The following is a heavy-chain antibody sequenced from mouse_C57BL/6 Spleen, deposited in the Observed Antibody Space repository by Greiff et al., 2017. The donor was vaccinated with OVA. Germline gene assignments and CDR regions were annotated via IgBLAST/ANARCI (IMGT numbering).Heavy chain of an antibody. J-gene: IGHJ4*01. CDR3: ARDSSGLYAMAY. D-gene: IGHD3-2*02. CDR2: IWSGGST. V-gene: IGHV2-2*02. CDR1: GFSLTSYG. Sequence: QVQLQQSGPGLVQPSQSLSITCTVSGFSLTSYGVHWVRQSPGKGLEWLGVIWSGGSTDYNAAFISSLSISKGKSKSQVFFKVNRLQANDTAIYYCARDSSGLYAMAYWGQGTSVTVSS.